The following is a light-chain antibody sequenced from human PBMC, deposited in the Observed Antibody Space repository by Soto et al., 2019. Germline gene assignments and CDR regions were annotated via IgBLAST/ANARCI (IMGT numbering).Light chain of an antibody. J-gene: IGLJ2*01. CDR2: DVT. CDR3: SSFTSSTTLVV. V-gene: IGLV2-14*03. Sequence: QSALTQPASVSGSPGQSITISCTGTSSDIGSFNYISWYQHHPGKAPKLIIYDVTDRPSGVSNRFSGSKSGNTASLTISGLQAEDEADYYCSSFTSSTTLVVFGGGTKLTV. CDR1: SSDIGSFNY.